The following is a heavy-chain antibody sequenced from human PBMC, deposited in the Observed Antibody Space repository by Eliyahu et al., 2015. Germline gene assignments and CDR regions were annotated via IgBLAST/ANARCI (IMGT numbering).Heavy chain of an antibody. CDR1: GFTFSTYE. J-gene: IGHJ5*02. Sequence: EVQLVESGGGLVQPGGSLRLSCAASGFTFSTYEMNWVRQAPGKGLEWVSYISSSGSTMYYADSVKGRFTISRDNAKNSLYLHMTSLRAEDTAIYYCARERGYTAAAGTGWFDPWGQGTLVTVSS. D-gene: IGHD6-13*01. V-gene: IGHV3-48*03. CDR3: ARERGYTAAAGTGWFDP. CDR2: ISSSGSTM.